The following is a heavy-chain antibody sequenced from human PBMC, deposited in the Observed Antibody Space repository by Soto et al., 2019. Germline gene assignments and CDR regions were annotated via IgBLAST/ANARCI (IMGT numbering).Heavy chain of an antibody. CDR3: ATTRVGPCSSSICFSGIFDGMDV. V-gene: IGHV3-30-3*01. D-gene: IGHD2-2*01. Sequence: QVQLVESVGGVVQPGRSLRLSCAASGFTISNYGMHWVRQAPGKGLEWVAVISYDGTITYYADSVKGRFTISRDNSKNTLYLQMNSLRTEDTAVYYCATTRVGPCSSSICFSGIFDGMDVWGQGTTVTVSS. CDR1: GFTISNYG. J-gene: IGHJ6*02. CDR2: ISYDGTIT.